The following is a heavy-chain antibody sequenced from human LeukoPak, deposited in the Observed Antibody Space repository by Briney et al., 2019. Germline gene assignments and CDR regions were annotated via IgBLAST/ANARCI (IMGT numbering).Heavy chain of an antibody. Sequence: PGGSLRLSCAASGFTFSDYYMSWIRQAPGKGLEWVSAISGSGGSTYYADSVKGRFTISRDNSKNTLYLQMNSLRAEDTAVYYCAKAIVVVPAAIGYFDYWGQGTLVTVSS. CDR3: AKAIVVVPAAIGYFDY. D-gene: IGHD2-2*02. CDR2: ISGSGGST. CDR1: GFTFSDYY. V-gene: IGHV3-23*01. J-gene: IGHJ4*02.